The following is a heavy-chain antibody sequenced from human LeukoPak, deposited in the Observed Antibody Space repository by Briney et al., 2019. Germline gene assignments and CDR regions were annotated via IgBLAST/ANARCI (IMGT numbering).Heavy chain of an antibody. CDR1: GFTFSSYW. V-gene: IGHV3-7*01. CDR2: VKQDGRAT. D-gene: IGHD5-12*01. CDR3: AKDRDAINTYFDY. Sequence: GGSLRLSCAGSGFTFSSYWMTWVRQAPGKGLEWVANVKQDGRATYYGDSVKGRFTISRDNSKNTLYLQMNSLRVEDTAVYYCAKDRDAINTYFDYWGQGTLVTVSS. J-gene: IGHJ4*02.